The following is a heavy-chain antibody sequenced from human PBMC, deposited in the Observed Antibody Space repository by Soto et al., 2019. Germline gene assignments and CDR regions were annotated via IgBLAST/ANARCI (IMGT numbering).Heavy chain of an antibody. J-gene: IGHJ4*02. CDR1: GDSISSGDYY. D-gene: IGHD4-4*01. Sequence: PSETLSLTCTVSGDSISSGDYYWSWIRQPPGKGLEWIGCIYYSGNTYYNPSLKRRFSISVDTSKNQFSLKLSSVTAADTAVYNCARRYGYSFDYWGQGTLVTVSS. CDR2: IYYSGNT. V-gene: IGHV4-30-4*02. CDR3: ARRYGYSFDY.